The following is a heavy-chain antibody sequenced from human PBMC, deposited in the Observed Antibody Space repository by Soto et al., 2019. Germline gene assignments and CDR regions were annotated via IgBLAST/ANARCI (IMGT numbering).Heavy chain of an antibody. J-gene: IGHJ4*02. CDR3: HGYGY. CDR2: IYSGDTT. D-gene: IGHD5-18*01. CDR1: GFTVRANY. Sequence: EVQLVESGGGLIQPGGSLRLSCAVSGFTVRANYMSWVRQAPGKGLEWVSVIYSGDTTYYADSVKGRFIISRDISKNSLYLQMNILRAEDTAVYYCHGYGYWGQGTLVTVSS. V-gene: IGHV3-53*01.